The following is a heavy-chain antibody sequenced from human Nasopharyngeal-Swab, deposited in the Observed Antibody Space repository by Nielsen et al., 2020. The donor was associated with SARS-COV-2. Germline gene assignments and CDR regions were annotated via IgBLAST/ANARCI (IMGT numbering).Heavy chain of an antibody. D-gene: IGHD3-10*01. CDR3: ATTVHYGSGSYYNSRHNWFDP. Sequence: ASGKGSWKGSGNTLTEISMHWGRNGPGKGVEWMGGFDPEDGETIYAQKFQGRVTMTEDTSTDTAYMELSSLRSEDTAVYYCATTVHYGSGSYYNSRHNWFDPWGQGTLVTVSS. CDR1: GNTLTEIS. V-gene: IGHV1-24*01. CDR2: FDPEDGET. J-gene: IGHJ5*02.